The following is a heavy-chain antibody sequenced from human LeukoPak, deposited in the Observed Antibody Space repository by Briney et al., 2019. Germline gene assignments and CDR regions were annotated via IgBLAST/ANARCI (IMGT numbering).Heavy chain of an antibody. CDR3: AKAQYYGTGSSRFDY. Sequence: GGSLRLSCAASGFTISSYAMSWVRQAPGKGLEWVSAISGSGGSTYYADSVKGRFTISRDNSKNTPYLQMNSLRAEDTAVYYCAKAQYYGTGSSRFDYWGQGTLVTVSS. D-gene: IGHD3-10*01. CDR2: ISGSGGST. V-gene: IGHV3-23*01. J-gene: IGHJ4*02. CDR1: GFTISSYA.